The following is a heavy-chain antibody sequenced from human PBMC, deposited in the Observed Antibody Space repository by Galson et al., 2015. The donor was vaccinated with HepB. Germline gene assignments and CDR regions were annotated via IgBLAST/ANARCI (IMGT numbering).Heavy chain of an antibody. Sequence: SLRLSCAASGFTFDDYTMHCVRHARGKGLEWVSLISWDGGSTYYADSVKGRFTISRDNSKNSLYLQMNSLRTEDTALYYCAKGTWHSSGYSYVTQFDYWGQGTLVTVSS. J-gene: IGHJ4*02. CDR2: ISWDGGST. CDR1: GFTFDDYT. D-gene: IGHD5-18*01. V-gene: IGHV3-43*01. CDR3: AKGTWHSSGYSYVTQFDY.